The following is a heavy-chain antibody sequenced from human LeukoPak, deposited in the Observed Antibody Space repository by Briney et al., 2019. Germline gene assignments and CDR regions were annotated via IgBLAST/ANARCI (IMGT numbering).Heavy chain of an antibody. J-gene: IGHJ4*02. CDR3: AGGGAVADFDY. D-gene: IGHD6-19*01. CDR2: IYYSGST. V-gene: IGHV4-59*01. CDR1: GGSISSYY. Sequence: PSETLSLTCTVSGGSISSYYWSWIRQPPGKGLEWIAYIYYSGSTNYNPSLKSRVTISVNTSKNQFSLKLSPVTAADTAVYYCAGGGAVADFDYWGQGTLVTVSS.